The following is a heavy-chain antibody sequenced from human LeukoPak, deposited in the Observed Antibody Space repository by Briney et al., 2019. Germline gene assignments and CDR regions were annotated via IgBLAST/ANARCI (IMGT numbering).Heavy chain of an antibody. CDR2: IIPIFGTA. CDR1: GSTFSSYA. D-gene: IGHD3-3*01. CDR3: ARELRFLVGTPQTDGENWFDP. V-gene: IGHV1-69*01. Sequence: SVKVSCKASGSTFSSYAISWVRQAPGQGLEWMGGIIPIFGTANYAQKFQGRVTITADESTSTAYMELSSLRSEDTAVYYCARELRFLVGTPQTDGENWFDPWGQGTLVTVSS. J-gene: IGHJ5*02.